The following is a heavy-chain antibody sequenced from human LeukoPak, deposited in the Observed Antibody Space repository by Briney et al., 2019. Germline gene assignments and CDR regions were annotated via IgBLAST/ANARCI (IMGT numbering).Heavy chain of an antibody. CDR1: GGPISGYY. D-gene: IGHD1-7*01. Sequence: SETLSLTCTVSGGPISGYYWSWIRQPAGKGLEWLGLIYSSGTTTYNPSLKSRVTMSVDTSKNHFSLKLSSVTAADTAVYYRARLWNYAADSWGQGTLVTVSS. CDR2: IYSSGTT. V-gene: IGHV4-4*07. J-gene: IGHJ4*02. CDR3: ARLWNYAADS.